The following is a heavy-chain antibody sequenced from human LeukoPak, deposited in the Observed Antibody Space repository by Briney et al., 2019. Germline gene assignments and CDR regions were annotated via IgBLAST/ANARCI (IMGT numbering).Heavy chain of an antibody. J-gene: IGHJ3*02. Sequence: GGSLRLSCAASGFTFSDYWLHWVRQAPGKGLEWVSAISGSGGSTYYADSVKGRFTISRGNSKNTLYLQMNSLRAEDTAVYYCAKVLGSSSWVLHDAFDIWGQGTMVTVSS. D-gene: IGHD6-13*01. V-gene: IGHV3-23*01. CDR2: ISGSGGST. CDR1: GFTFSDYW. CDR3: AKVLGSSSWVLHDAFDI.